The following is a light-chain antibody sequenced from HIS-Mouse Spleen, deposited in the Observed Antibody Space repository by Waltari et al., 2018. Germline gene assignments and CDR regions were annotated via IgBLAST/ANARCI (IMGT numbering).Light chain of an antibody. CDR3: QQYGSSPNT. V-gene: IGKV3-20*01. CDR1: QSVSSSY. Sequence: EIVLTQSPGTLSLSPGERATLSCRASQSVSSSYLAWYQQKPCQAPRLLIYGASSRAPGIPDRFSGSGSGTDFTFTISRLEPEDFAVYFCQQYGSSPNTFGQGTKLEIK. CDR2: GAS. J-gene: IGKJ2*01.